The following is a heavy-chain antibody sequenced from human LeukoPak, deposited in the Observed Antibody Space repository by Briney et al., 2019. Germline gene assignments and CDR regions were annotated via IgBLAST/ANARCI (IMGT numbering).Heavy chain of an antibody. CDR1: GFTFDDYG. J-gene: IGHJ4*02. D-gene: IGHD1-26*01. CDR2: IYSDNT. CDR3: AKGLRKLIVGSTEYYFDY. V-gene: IGHV3-NL1*01. Sequence: GGSLRHSCAASGFTFDDYGMSWVRQAPGKGLEWVSFIYSDNTHYSDSVKGRFTISRDNSKNTLYLQMNSLRAEDTAVYYCAKGLRKLIVGSTEYYFDYWGQGTLVTVSS.